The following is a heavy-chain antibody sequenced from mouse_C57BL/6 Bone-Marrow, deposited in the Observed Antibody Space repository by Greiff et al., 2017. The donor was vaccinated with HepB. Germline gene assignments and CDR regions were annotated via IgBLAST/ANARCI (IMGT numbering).Heavy chain of an antibody. D-gene: IGHD2-3*01. CDR1: GYAFSSSW. J-gene: IGHJ3*01. V-gene: IGHV1-82*01. Sequence: QVQLQQSGPELVKPGASVKISCKASGYAFSSSWMNWVKQRPGKGLEWIGRIYPGDGDTNYNGKFKGKATLTADKSSSTAYMQLSSLTSEDSAVYFCARLRPFGYYRFAYWGQGTLVTVSA. CDR3: ARLRPFGYYRFAY. CDR2: IYPGDGDT.